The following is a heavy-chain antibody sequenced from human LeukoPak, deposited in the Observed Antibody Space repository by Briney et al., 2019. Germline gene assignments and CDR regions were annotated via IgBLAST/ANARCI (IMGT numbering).Heavy chain of an antibody. D-gene: IGHD3-10*01. CDR2: IYYSGST. J-gene: IGHJ4*02. CDR1: GGSISSSSYY. CDR3: ARGLLTYYYGSGSYYSPYYFDY. Sequence: SETLSLTCTVSGGSISSSSYYWGWIRQPPGKGLEWIGSIYYSGSTYYNPSLKSRVTISVDTSKNQFSLKLSSVTAADTAVYYCARGLLTYYYGSGSYYSPYYFDYWGQGTLVTVSS. V-gene: IGHV4-39*07.